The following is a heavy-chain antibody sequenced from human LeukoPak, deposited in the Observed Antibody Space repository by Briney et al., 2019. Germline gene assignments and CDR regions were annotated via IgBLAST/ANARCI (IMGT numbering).Heavy chain of an antibody. CDR1: GFTFSSYS. Sequence: GGSLRLSCAASGFTFSSYSMNWVRQAPGKGLEWVSYISSSSSTIYYADSVKGRLTISRDNAKNSLYLQMNSLRAEDTAVYYCARDSDSSGYNGSDYWGQGTLVTVSS. CDR3: ARDSDSSGYNGSDY. V-gene: IGHV3-48*01. J-gene: IGHJ4*02. D-gene: IGHD3-22*01. CDR2: ISSSSSTI.